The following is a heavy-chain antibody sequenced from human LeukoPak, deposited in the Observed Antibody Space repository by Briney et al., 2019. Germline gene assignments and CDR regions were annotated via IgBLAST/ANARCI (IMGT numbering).Heavy chain of an antibody. J-gene: IGHJ4*02. Sequence: GGSLRLSCAASGFTFGSYAMSWVRQAPGKGLEWVSAISGSGGSTYYADSVKGRFTISRDNSKNTLYLQMNSLRAEDTAVYYCAKDYYYDSSGYYDYWGQGTLVTVSS. CDR1: GFTFGSYA. D-gene: IGHD3-22*01. V-gene: IGHV3-23*01. CDR2: ISGSGGST. CDR3: AKDYYYDSSGYYDY.